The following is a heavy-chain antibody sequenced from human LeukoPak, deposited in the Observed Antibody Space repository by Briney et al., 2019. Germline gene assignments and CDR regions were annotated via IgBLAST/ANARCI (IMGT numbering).Heavy chain of an antibody. J-gene: IGHJ4*02. D-gene: IGHD6-19*01. V-gene: IGHV3-23*01. CDR1: GFTFSSYS. CDR2: IDGSGGTT. CDR3: AKIVSGWDYFDN. Sequence: GGSLRLSCGASGFTFSSYSMNWVRQAPGKGLEWVSAIDGSGGTTYYADSVKGRFTISRDNSKNTLYLQMNTLRAEDTAVYYCAKIVSGWDYFDNWGQGTLVTVSS.